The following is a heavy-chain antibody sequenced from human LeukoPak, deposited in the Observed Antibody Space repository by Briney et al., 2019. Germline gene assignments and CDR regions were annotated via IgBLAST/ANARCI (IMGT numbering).Heavy chain of an antibody. CDR2: ITYDGNNK. Sequence: PGGSLRLSCAASGFTFSTYGMHWVRQAPGKGLEWVAFITYDGNNKYYLDSVKGRFAISRDNSKNTLYLQMNSLRAEDTAVYYCARSSKEVGFDPWGQGTLVTVSS. CDR3: ARSSKEVGFDP. D-gene: IGHD1-26*01. CDR1: GFTFSTYG. J-gene: IGHJ5*02. V-gene: IGHV3-30*12.